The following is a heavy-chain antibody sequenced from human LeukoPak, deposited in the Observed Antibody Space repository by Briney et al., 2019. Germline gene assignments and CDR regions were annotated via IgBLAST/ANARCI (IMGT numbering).Heavy chain of an antibody. J-gene: IGHJ4*02. CDR1: GFTFRYFS. D-gene: IGHD2/OR15-2a*01. CDR2: ISGDGTTT. CDR3: AKGTNSFSFTFDY. Sequence: PGGSLRLSCAASGFTFRYFSMHWGRQAPGKGLEWVSVISGDGTTTHYADSVKGRFTISRDNTKHSVSLQMTGMTVEDTAFYYCAKGTNSFSFTFDYWGQGALVTVSS. V-gene: IGHV3-43*02.